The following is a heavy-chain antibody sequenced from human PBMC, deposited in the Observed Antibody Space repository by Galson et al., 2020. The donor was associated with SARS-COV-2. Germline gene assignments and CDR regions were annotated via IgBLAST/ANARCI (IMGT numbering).Heavy chain of an antibody. CDR1: GGSVSSGSYY. CDR2: IYYSGST. V-gene: IGHV4-61*01. Sequence: SETLSLTCTVSGGSVSSGSYYWSWIRQPPGKGLEWIGYIYYSGSTNYNPSLKSRVTISVDTSKNQFSLKLSSVTAADTAVYYCARMQWLVFWGHYNWFDPWGQGTLVTVSS. J-gene: IGHJ5*02. D-gene: IGHD6-19*01. CDR3: ARMQWLVFWGHYNWFDP.